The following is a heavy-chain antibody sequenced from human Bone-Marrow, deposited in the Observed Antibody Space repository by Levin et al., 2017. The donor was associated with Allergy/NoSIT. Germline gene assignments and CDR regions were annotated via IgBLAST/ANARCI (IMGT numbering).Heavy chain of an antibody. CDR2: ISDDGTNQ. CDR1: GFIFSRYA. CDR3: AKAPELATIGGAFEI. V-gene: IGHV3-33*07. Sequence: GESLKISCAGSGFIFSRYAMYWVRQAPGKGLAWVAVISDDGTNQYYGDSVKGRFTVSRDNSNNMMFLQMTNLRAEDTALYYCAKAPELATIGGAFEIWGRGTMVSVSS. J-gene: IGHJ3*02. D-gene: IGHD1-26*01.